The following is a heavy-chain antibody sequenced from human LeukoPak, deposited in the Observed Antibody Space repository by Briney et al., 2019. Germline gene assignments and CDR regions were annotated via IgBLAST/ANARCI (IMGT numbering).Heavy chain of an antibody. J-gene: IGHJ6*02. CDR2: INHSGST. D-gene: IGHD3-10*01. CDR1: GGSFSGYY. CDR3: ARGFPKVLNYYGMDV. Sequence: SETLSLTCAVYGGSFSGYYWSWIRQPPGKGLEWIGEINHSGSTNYNPSLKSRVTISVDTSKNQFSLKLSSVTAADTAVYYCARGFPKVLNYYGMDVWGQGTTVTVSS. V-gene: IGHV4-34*01.